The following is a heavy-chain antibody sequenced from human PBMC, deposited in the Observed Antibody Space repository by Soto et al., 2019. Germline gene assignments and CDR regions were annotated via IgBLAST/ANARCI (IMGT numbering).Heavy chain of an antibody. CDR1: GFTFTNYG. CDR3: TREESIIIPAVADF. CDR2: VSKSDYT. D-gene: IGHD6-19*01. J-gene: IGHJ4*02. Sequence: EVQLLESGGGLVRPGGSLTLSCAVSGFTFTNYGINWVRQAPGKGLEWVSSVSKSDYTYYSESVKGRFTISRENARNSVSLQIDTLRSEDKADYYCTREESIIIPAVADFWGQGTLVTVSS. V-gene: IGHV3-21*01.